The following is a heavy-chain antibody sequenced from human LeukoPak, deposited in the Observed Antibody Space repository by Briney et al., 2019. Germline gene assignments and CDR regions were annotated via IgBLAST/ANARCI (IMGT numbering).Heavy chain of an antibody. CDR1: GFTFSNYS. J-gene: IGHJ1*01. V-gene: IGHV3-74*01. Sequence: GGSLRLSCAAAGFTFSNYSMHWVRQAPGKGLVWVSRIKSDGRTNYAASVKGRFTISRDNAKNTVSLQMNSLRAEDTGVYYCARAPSEIGGYYPEYFRHWGQGTMVTVSS. CDR3: ARAPSEIGGYYPEYFRH. D-gene: IGHD3-22*01. CDR2: IKSDGRT.